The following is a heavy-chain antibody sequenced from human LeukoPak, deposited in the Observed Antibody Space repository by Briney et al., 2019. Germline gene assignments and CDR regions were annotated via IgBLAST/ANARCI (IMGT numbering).Heavy chain of an antibody. D-gene: IGHD6-13*01. V-gene: IGHV3-23*01. CDR1: GFTFASYA. J-gene: IGHJ4*02. Sequence: GGSLRLSCAAFGFTFASYAMSWVRQAPGKGLEWVSAISDSAYSTFYADSVKGRFTVSRDDSQNTLYLQMNSLRAEDTAVYYCAKSLSLAAAGTNRGGAVTSKWDPFDYWGQGTLVTVSS. CDR2: ISDSAYST. CDR3: AKSLSLAAAGTNRGGAVTSKWDPFDY.